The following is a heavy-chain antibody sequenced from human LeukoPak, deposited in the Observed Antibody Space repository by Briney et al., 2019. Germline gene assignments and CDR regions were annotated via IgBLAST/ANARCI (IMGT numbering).Heavy chain of an antibody. CDR1: GGSISSYY. J-gene: IGHJ4*02. V-gene: IGHV4-59*01. Sequence: SETLSLTCTVSGGSISSYYWSWIRQPPGKGLEWIGYIYYSGSTNYNPSLKSRVTISIDTSKNQFSLKLSSVTAADTAVYYCAREAYCGGDCYSGFDYWGQGTLVTVSS. CDR3: AREAYCGGDCYSGFDY. D-gene: IGHD2-21*02. CDR2: IYYSGST.